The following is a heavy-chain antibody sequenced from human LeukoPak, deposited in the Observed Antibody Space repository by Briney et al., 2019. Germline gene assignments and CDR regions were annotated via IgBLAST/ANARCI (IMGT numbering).Heavy chain of an antibody. J-gene: IGHJ4*02. V-gene: IGHV4-59*08. Sequence: PSETLSLTCTVSGGSISSYYWSWIRQPPGKGLEWIGYFHYSGSTNYNPSLKSRVTISVDTSKNQFSLKLSSVTAADTAVYYCAKLYGDYNPDYWGQGTLVTVSS. CDR1: GGSISSYY. D-gene: IGHD4-17*01. CDR2: FHYSGST. CDR3: AKLYGDYNPDY.